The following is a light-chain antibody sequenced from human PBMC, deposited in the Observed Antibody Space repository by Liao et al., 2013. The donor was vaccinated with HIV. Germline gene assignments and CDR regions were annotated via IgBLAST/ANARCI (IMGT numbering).Light chain of an antibody. J-gene: IGLJ2*01. CDR1: KIGSES. V-gene: IGLV3-21*01. CDR2: YDN. Sequence: SYVLTQPASVSVAPGNTATITCGGGKIGSESVHWYQQRPGQAPVLVIYYDNHRPSGIPERFTGSNSGNTATLTISGTQAMDEADFYCQAWDSSTVVFGGGTNLTVL. CDR3: QAWDSSTVV.